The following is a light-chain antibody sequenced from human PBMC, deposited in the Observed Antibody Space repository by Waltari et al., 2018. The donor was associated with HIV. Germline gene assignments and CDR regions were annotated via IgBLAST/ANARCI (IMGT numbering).Light chain of an antibody. V-gene: IGLV1-40*01. CDR2: GNT. Sequence: QSVLAQPPSVSGAPGQRVTISCTGSRSNIGAGYDVHWYQQLPGTAPNFLISGNTVRPSGVPDRFSCSKSGSPASLAITGLQAEEVADHYFQAYDTSLSAYVFGTGTKVTFL. CDR3: QAYDTSLSAYV. CDR1: RSNIGAGYD. J-gene: IGLJ1*01.